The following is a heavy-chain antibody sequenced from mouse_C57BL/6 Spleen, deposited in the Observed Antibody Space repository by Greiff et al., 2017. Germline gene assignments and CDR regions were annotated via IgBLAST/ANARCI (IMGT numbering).Heavy chain of an antibody. CDR3: ARSPNWDFYYFDY. V-gene: IGHV1-64*01. D-gene: IGHD4-1*01. J-gene: IGHJ2*01. CDR1: GYTFTSYW. Sequence: QVQLQQPGAELVKPGASVKLSCKASGYTFTSYWMHWVKQRPGQGLEWIGMIHPNSGSTNYNEKFKSKATLTVDKSSSTAYMQLISLTSEDSSVYYCARSPNWDFYYFDYWGQGTTLTVSS. CDR2: IHPNSGST.